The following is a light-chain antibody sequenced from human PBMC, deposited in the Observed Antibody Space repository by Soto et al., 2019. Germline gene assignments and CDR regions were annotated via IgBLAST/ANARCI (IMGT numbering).Light chain of an antibody. CDR1: SSDVGDYNY. Sequence: QSALTQPASVSGSPGQSITISCTGTSSDVGDYNYVSWYQHHPGKAPKLMIYEVRNRPSGVSNRLSGSKSGNTASLTISGLQAEDEAHYYCTSYTTSSSLYVFGTGTKVT. V-gene: IGLV2-14*01. J-gene: IGLJ1*01. CDR2: EVR. CDR3: TSYTTSSSLYV.